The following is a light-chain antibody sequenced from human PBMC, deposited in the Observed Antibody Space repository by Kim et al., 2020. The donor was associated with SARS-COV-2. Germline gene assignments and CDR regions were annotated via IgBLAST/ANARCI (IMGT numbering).Light chain of an antibody. CDR1: DIGCKH. V-gene: IGLV3-9*01. Sequence: SVTLGQSAKISCGGNDIGCKHVHWYQHKPGQAPVAVIFRNNNLPSGIPERFSGSNSGNAATLGISRVQVGDEAVYFCQVWDINTVIFGGGTQLTVL. CDR3: QVWDINTVI. CDR2: RNN. J-gene: IGLJ2*01.